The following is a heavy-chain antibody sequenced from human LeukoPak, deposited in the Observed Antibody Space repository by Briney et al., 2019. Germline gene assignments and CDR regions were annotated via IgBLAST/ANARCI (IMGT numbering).Heavy chain of an antibody. D-gene: IGHD2-15*01. Sequence: ASVKVSCKASGYTFTSYGISWVRQAPGQGLEWMGWISGYNGNTHYAQNLQGRVTMTTDTSTSTAYMELRSLRSDDTAVYYCARGPYCSGGTRYSQYFDYWGQGTLVTVSS. CDR1: GYTFTSYG. J-gene: IGHJ4*02. CDR2: ISGYNGNT. V-gene: IGHV1-18*01. CDR3: ARGPYCSGGTRYSQYFDY.